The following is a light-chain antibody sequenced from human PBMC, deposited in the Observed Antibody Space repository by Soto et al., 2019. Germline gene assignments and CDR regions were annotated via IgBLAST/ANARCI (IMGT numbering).Light chain of an antibody. V-gene: IGKV3-20*01. Sequence: EIVLTQSPGTLSFSPGKRATLSCRPSQSVSVNSLAWYQQKGGQAPRLLIYAASTRATGVPDRFSGTGSGTDFALTISRLETDDSAVYYCQQYGGSPFTFGPGTKVDIK. CDR1: QSVSVNS. CDR3: QQYGGSPFT. J-gene: IGKJ3*01. CDR2: AAS.